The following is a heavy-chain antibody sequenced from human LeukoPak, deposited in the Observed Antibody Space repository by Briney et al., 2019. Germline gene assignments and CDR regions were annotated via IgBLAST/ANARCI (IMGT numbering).Heavy chain of an antibody. Sequence: ASVKVSCKASGGTFSSYAISWVRQAPGQGLEWMGGIIPIFGTANYAQKFQGRVTITADESTSTAYMELSSLRSEDTAVYYCARGNWKGKYYFDYWGQGTLVTVSS. CDR2: IIPIFGTA. V-gene: IGHV1-69*13. J-gene: IGHJ4*02. CDR1: GGTFSSYA. CDR3: ARGNWKGKYYFDY. D-gene: IGHD1-20*01.